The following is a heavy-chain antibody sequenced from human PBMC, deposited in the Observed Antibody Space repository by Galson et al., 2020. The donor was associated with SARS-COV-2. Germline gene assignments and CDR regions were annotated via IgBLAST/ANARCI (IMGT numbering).Heavy chain of an antibody. CDR3: NALYCSSTSCYVSSFDY. V-gene: IGHV3-49*03. J-gene: IGHJ4*02. D-gene: IGHD2-2*01. CDR2: IRSKAYGGTT. CDR1: GFTFGDYA. Sequence: GGSLRLSCTASGFTFGDYAMSWFRQAPGKGLDWVGFIRSKAYGGTTEYAAYVKGRFTISRDDSKSIAYLQMNSLKTEDTAVYYCNALYCSSTSCYVSSFDYWGQGTLVTVSS.